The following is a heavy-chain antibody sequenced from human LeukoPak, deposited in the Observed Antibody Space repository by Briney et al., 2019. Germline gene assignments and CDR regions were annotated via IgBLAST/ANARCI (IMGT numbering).Heavy chain of an antibody. CDR1: GGSIIGYY. Sequence: PSETLSLTCTVSGGSIIGYYWSWIRQPPGKGLEWIGYIYYSGSTNYNPSLKSRVTISVDTSKNQFSLNLSSVTAADTAVYYCARRSNGSGPFDYWGQGTLVTVSS. V-gene: IGHV4-59*08. D-gene: IGHD6-13*01. CDR3: ARRSNGSGPFDY. J-gene: IGHJ4*02. CDR2: IYYSGST.